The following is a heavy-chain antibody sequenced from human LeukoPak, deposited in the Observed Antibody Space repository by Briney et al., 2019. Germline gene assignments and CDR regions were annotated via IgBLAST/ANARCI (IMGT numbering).Heavy chain of an antibody. J-gene: IGHJ4*02. CDR3: ARDLSSGDY. CDR2: ISTTPSFT. Sequence: GGSLRLSCVASGFTFSKYTMSWVRQAPGKGLEWVSSISTTPSFTYYADSVKGRFTISRDNAKNSLFLQMNSLRVEDTAVYYCARDLSSGDYWGQGTLVTVSS. D-gene: IGHD3-22*01. CDR1: GFTFSKYT. V-gene: IGHV3-21*01.